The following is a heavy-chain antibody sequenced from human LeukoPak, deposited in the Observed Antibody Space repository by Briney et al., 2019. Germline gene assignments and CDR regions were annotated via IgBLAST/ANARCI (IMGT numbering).Heavy chain of an antibody. CDR3: ARGDYSSSWHYYFDY. CDR2: IYYSGST. D-gene: IGHD6-13*01. CDR1: GGSISSSSYS. V-gene: IGHV4-39*01. Sequence: SETLSLTCTVSGGSISSSSYSWGWIRQPPGKGLEWIGSIYYSGSTYYNPSLKSRVTISVDTSKNQFSLKLSSVTAADTAVYYCARGDYSSSWHYYFDYWGQGTLVTVSS. J-gene: IGHJ4*02.